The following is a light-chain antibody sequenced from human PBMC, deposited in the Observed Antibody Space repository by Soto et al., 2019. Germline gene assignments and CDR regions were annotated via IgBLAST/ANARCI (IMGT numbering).Light chain of an antibody. J-gene: IGLJ3*02. CDR3: ATWDDSLNGWV. Sequence: QSVLSQPPSASGTPGQRVTISCSGSSSNIGDNTVNWYKQLPGAAPKLLIYTNNQRPAGAPDRISGSKSGTSASLAISGVQSEDEADYYCATWDDSLNGWVFGGGTKLTVL. CDR1: SSNIGDNT. V-gene: IGLV1-44*01. CDR2: TNN.